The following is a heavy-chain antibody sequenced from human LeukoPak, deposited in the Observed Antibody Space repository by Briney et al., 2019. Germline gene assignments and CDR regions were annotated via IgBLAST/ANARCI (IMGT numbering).Heavy chain of an antibody. V-gene: IGHV3-74*01. D-gene: IGHD1-26*01. CDR1: GFTFSSYW. Sequence: GGSLRLSCAASGFTFSSYWMHWVRQAAGNGMVWVSRINSDGSSTTYADSVKGRFTISRDNAKNTLYLQMNSLRAEDTAVYYCAASSGGSYYFDYWGQGTLVTVSS. CDR3: AASSGGSYYFDY. J-gene: IGHJ4*02. CDR2: INSDGSST.